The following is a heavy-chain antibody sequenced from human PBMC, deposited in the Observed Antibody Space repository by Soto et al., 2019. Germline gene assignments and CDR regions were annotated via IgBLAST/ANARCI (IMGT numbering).Heavy chain of an antibody. D-gene: IGHD1-26*01. CDR1: GFTFSSYS. J-gene: IGHJ4*02. Sequence: LRLSCAASGFTFSSYSMNWVRQAPGKGLEWVSSISSSSSYIYYADSVKGRFTISRDNAKNSLYLQMNSLRAEDTAVYYCARVTYSGSYLAHDRSFDYWGQGTLVTVSS. CDR2: ISSSSSYI. CDR3: ARVTYSGSYLAHDRSFDY. V-gene: IGHV3-21*01.